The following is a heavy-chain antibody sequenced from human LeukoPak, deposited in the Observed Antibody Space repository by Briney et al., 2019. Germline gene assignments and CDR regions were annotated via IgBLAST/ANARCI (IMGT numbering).Heavy chain of an antibody. CDR2: IWYDGSNK. Sequence: GGSLRLSCAASGFTFSSYGMHWVRQAPGKGLEWVAVIWYDGSNKYYADSVKGRFTISRDNSKNTLYLQMNSLRAEDTAVYYCAKTAEYCTNGVCYLSGIDYWGQGTLVTVSS. CDR3: AKTAEYCTNGVCYLSGIDY. V-gene: IGHV3-33*06. CDR1: GFTFSSYG. J-gene: IGHJ4*02. D-gene: IGHD2-8*01.